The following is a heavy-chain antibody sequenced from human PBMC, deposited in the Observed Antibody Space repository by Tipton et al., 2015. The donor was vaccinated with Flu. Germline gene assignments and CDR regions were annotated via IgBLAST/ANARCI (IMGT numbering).Heavy chain of an antibody. CDR1: GGSIRNYY. V-gene: IGHV4-4*07. D-gene: IGHD2-2*01. J-gene: IGHJ4*02. CDR3: ARDAQEHCSSSSSCSEFDY. CDR2: ISHSGST. Sequence: TLSLTCTVSGGSIRNYYWSWIRQPAGKGLEWIGRISHSGSTNYNASLNGRVTMSVDPSKGQLSLRLSSVTAADTAVYYCARDAQEHCSSSSSCSEFDYWGQGTLVTVFS.